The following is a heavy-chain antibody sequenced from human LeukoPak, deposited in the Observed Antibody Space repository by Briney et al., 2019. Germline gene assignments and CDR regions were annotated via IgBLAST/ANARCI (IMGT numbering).Heavy chain of an antibody. CDR1: GGSFSGYY. CDR3: ARGGVIYCSSTSCSHDAFDI. J-gene: IGHJ3*02. CDR2: INHSGST. D-gene: IGHD2-2*01. Sequence: PSETLSLTCAVYGGSFSGYYWSWIRQPPGKGLEWIGEINHSGSTNYNPSLKSRVTISVDTSKNQFSLKLSSVTAADTAVYYCARGGVIYCSSTSCSHDAFDIWGQGTMVTVSS. V-gene: IGHV4-34*01.